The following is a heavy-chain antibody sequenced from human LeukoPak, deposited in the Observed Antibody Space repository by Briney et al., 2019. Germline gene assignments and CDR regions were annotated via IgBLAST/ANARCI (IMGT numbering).Heavy chain of an antibody. D-gene: IGHD6-13*01. V-gene: IGHV1-8*01. Sequence: ASEKVSRKASGHPLTSYDLHWVRQATGQGLEWMGWINPNSGNTRYAQKLQDRVNMTRNTSKHTAYMELRSLRSDDTAVYYCARGSWGSPWGERALVTPSS. CDR1: GHPLTSYD. J-gene: IGHJ5*02. CDR3: ARGSWGSP. CDR2: INPNSGNT.